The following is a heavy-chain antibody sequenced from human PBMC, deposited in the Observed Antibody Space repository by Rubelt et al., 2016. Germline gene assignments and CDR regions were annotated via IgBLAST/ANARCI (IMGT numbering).Heavy chain of an antibody. V-gene: IGHV3-23*01. D-gene: IGHD6-6*01. CDR2: ISGSGGST. Sequence: GSGGGLVQPGGSLRLSCTASGFTFSSNAMYWVRQTPGKGLEWVSSISGSGGSTYYADSVKSRFTISRDNSKNTLYLQMNSLRADDTAVYYCARPLYGSSWGLWGQGTLVTVST. CDR1: GFTFSSNA. CDR3: ARPLYGSSWGL. J-gene: IGHJ4*02.